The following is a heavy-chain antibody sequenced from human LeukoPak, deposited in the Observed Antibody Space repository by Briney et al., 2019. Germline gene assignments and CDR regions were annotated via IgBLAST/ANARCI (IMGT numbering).Heavy chain of an antibody. V-gene: IGHV5-51*01. Sequence: GESLKISCKGCGYSFTSYWIGWLRQMPGKGLEWMGIIYPGDSDTRYSPSFQGQVTISADKSLSTAYLQWSSLKASDTAMYYCARGVVADYFDYWGQGTLVTVSS. D-gene: IGHD3-22*01. CDR1: GYSFTSYW. J-gene: IGHJ4*02. CDR3: ARGVVADYFDY. CDR2: IYPGDSDT.